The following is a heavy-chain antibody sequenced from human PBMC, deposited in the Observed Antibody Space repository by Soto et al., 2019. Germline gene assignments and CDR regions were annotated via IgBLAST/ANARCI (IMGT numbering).Heavy chain of an antibody. Sequence: SETLSLTCAVYGGSFSGYYWSWIRQPPGKGLEWIGEINHSGSTNYNPSLKSRVTISVDTSKNQFSLKLSSVTAADTAVYYCARSAYYYGSGSYYNRYFQHWGQGTLVTVSS. J-gene: IGHJ1*01. CDR3: ARSAYYYGSGSYYNRYFQH. CDR2: INHSGST. D-gene: IGHD3-10*01. V-gene: IGHV4-34*01. CDR1: GGSFSGYY.